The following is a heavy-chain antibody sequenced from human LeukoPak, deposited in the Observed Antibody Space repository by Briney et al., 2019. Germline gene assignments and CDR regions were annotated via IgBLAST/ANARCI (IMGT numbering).Heavy chain of an antibody. CDR2: IRSKANSYAT. CDR3: SVNYCSGGSCYIL. V-gene: IGHV3-73*01. CDR1: GFTFSGSA. J-gene: IGHJ4*02. Sequence: PGGSLRLSCAASGFTFSGSAMHWVRQASGKGLEWVGRIRSKANSYATAYAASVKGRFTISRDDSKNTLYLQMNSLKTEDTAVYYCSVNYCSGGSCYILWGQGTLVTVSS. D-gene: IGHD2-15*01.